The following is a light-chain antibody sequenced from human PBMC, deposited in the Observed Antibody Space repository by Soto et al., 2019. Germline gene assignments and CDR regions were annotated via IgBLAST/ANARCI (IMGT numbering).Light chain of an antibody. Sequence: EIVMTQSPATLSVSPGERATLSCRASQSVSSNLAWYQQKPGQAPRLLIYGASTRANDIPARFSGSGSGTEFTLTISSLEPEDFAVYYCQQRSYPITFGQGTRLEIK. J-gene: IGKJ5*01. CDR1: QSVSSN. CDR2: GAS. V-gene: IGKV3-15*01. CDR3: QQRSYPIT.